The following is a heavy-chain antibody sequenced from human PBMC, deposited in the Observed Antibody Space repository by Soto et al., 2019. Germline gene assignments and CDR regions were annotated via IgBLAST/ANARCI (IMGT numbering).Heavy chain of an antibody. CDR1: GGSISCGDYY. CDR2: IYYSGST. CDR3: AREDMIVVPAPIIL. Sequence: QVQLQESGPGLVKPSQTLSLTCTVSGGSISCGDYYWSWIRQPPGKGLEWIGYIYYSGSTYYNPSLKSRVTLSVDTSKNHYSLKLSSVTAADTAVYYCAREDMIVVPAPIILWGQGTTITVSS. J-gene: IGHJ6*02. D-gene: IGHD2-2*01. V-gene: IGHV4-30-4*01.